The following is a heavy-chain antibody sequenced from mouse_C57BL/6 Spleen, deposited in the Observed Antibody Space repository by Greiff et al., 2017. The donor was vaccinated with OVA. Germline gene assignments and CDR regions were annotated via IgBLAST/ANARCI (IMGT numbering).Heavy chain of an antibody. CDR2: IWRGGST. V-gene: IGHV2-5*01. J-gene: IGHJ4*01. Sequence: QVQLQQSGPGLVQPSQSLSITCTVSGFSLTSYGVHWVRQSPGKGLEWLGVIWRGGSTDYNAAFMSRLSITKDNSKSQVFFKMNSLQADDTAIYYCAIIYYDYLYAMDYWGQGTSVTVSS. CDR3: AIIYYDYLYAMDY. CDR1: GFSLTSYG. D-gene: IGHD2-4*01.